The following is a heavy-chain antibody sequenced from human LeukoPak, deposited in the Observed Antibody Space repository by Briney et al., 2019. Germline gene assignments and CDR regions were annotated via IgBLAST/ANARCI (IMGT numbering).Heavy chain of an antibody. CDR1: GASISSYY. Sequence: SETLSLTCTVSGASISSYYWSWIRQPPGKGLEWIGYIYYSGSTNYNPFLKSRVTISADTSKSQFSLRLTSVTAADTAVYYCARRWGSGTYYSNYYGMDVWGQGTTVTVSS. CDR3: ARRWGSGTYYSNYYGMDV. V-gene: IGHV4-59*08. J-gene: IGHJ6*02. D-gene: IGHD1-26*01. CDR2: IYYSGST.